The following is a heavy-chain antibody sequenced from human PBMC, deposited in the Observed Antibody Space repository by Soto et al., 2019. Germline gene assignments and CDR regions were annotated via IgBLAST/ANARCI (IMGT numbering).Heavy chain of an antibody. CDR2: IKSKTDGGTT. D-gene: IGHD3-22*01. J-gene: IGHJ6*02. CDR3: TTEPTYYYDSTSYYYYGMDV. V-gene: IGHV3-15*01. CDR1: GFTFSNAW. Sequence: KTGGSLRLSCAASGFTFSNAWMSWVRQAPGKGLEWVGRIKSKTDGGTTDYAAPVKGRFTISRDDSKNTLYLQMNSLKTEDTAVYYCTTEPTYYYDSTSYYYYGMDVWGQGTTVTVSS.